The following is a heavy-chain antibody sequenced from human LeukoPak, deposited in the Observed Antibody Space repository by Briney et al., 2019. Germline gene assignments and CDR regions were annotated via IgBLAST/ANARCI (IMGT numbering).Heavy chain of an antibody. J-gene: IGHJ4*02. D-gene: IGHD3-10*01. V-gene: IGHV3-66*01. CDR1: GFTFSDYW. CDR3: ARGTVTMVDY. Sequence: GGSLRLSCAASGFTFSDYWIHWIRQAPGRGLVWVSVIYSGGSTYYADSVKGRFTISRDNSKNTLFLQMNSLRAGDTAVYYCARGTVTMVDYWGQGTLVTVSS. CDR2: IYSGGST.